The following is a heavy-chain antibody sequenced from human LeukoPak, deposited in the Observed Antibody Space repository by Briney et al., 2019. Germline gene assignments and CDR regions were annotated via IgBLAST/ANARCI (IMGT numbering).Heavy chain of an antibody. V-gene: IGHV3-48*03. CDR3: ARSLSAVTSRRNWFDP. CDR2: ISSGGSTI. J-gene: IGHJ5*02. CDR1: GFTFSNYE. Sequence: GGSLGLSCAASGFTFSNYEMNWVRQAPGKGLEWVSYISSGGSTIYYADSVKGRFTISRDNAKNSLYLQMNSLRAEDTAVYYCARSLSAVTSRRNWFDPWGQGTLVTVSS. D-gene: IGHD4-17*01.